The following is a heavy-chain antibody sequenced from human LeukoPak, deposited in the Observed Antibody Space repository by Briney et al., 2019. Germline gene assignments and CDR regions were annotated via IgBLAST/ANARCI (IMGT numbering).Heavy chain of an antibody. J-gene: IGHJ4*02. CDR1: GGSISSSSYY. D-gene: IGHD3-22*01. CDR3: ARSGDSSAYYSF. CDR2: IYYSGST. Sequence: SETLSLTCTVSGGSISSSSYYWGWIRQPPGKGLEWIGSIYYSGSTYYSPSLKSRVTISLDTSKNQFSLEMNSVTAADTAVYYCARSGDSSAYYSFWGQGILVTVSS. V-gene: IGHV4-39*07.